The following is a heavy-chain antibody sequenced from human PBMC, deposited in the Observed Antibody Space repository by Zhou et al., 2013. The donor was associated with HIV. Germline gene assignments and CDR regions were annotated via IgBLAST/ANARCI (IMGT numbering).Heavy chain of an antibody. CDR1: GGSFSSFT. CDR3: ARWVAPHTAWFDP. D-gene: IGHD1-26*01. CDR2: LVPVFATT. J-gene: IGHJ5*02. Sequence: QVQLVQSGAEVKKPGASVKVSCKASGGSFSSFTISWVRQAPGQGLEWIGGLVPVFATTNYAQTLQDRVTITTDASTNTAYMELNSLRSEDTAVYYCARWVAPHTAWFDPWGQGTLVTVSS. V-gene: IGHV1-69*01.